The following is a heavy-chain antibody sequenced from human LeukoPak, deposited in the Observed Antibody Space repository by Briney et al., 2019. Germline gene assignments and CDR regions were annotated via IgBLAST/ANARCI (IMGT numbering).Heavy chain of an antibody. D-gene: IGHD2-2*01. CDR1: GFTFSSYA. V-gene: IGHV3-23*01. CDR3: AKQTHQIVVVPAAIPNWFDP. CDR2: ISGSGGST. J-gene: IGHJ5*02. Sequence: PGGSLRLSCAASGFTFSSYAMSWLRQAPGKGLEWVSAISGSGGSTYYADPVKGRFTISRDNSKNTLYLQMNSLRAEDTAVYYCAKQTHQIVVVPAAIPNWFDPWGQGTLVTVSS.